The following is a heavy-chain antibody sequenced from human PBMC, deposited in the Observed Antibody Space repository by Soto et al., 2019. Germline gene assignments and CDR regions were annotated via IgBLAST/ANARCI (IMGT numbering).Heavy chain of an antibody. J-gene: IGHJ4*02. CDR3: ARDLAALYDSSGYYLDF. V-gene: IGHV1-2*02. Sequence: GASVKVSCKASGYTFTGHYMHWVRQAPGQGLEWMGWVNPNSGDTDYAQTFKGRVTLTTDTSINTAYMELSSLRSDDTAVYYCARDLAALYDSSGYYLDFWGQGTLVTVSS. CDR1: GYTFTGHY. D-gene: IGHD3-22*01. CDR2: VNPNSGDT.